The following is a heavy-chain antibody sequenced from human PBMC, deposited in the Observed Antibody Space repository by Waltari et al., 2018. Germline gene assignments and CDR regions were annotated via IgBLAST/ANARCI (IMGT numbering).Heavy chain of an antibody. Sequence: QVQLVQSGAEVKKPASSVKVSCKASGGDLSSYVVNWVRQAPGQGLEWMGAIIPIFGTTHTAERFQGRLTITADDSTSTVYMELSSLRREDTAVYYCARSGNSAGLSLVYWGQGTLVTVSS. D-gene: IGHD2-8*01. V-gene: IGHV1-69*01. CDR2: IIPIFGTT. CDR3: ARSGNSAGLSLVY. CDR1: GGDLSSYV. J-gene: IGHJ4*02.